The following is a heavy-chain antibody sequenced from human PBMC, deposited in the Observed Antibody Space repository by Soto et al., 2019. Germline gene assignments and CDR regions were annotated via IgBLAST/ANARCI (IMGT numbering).Heavy chain of an antibody. CDR3: AHRLEHNSDGSVGWFDP. D-gene: IGHD1-26*01. V-gene: IGHV2-5*02. CDR2: IYWDNTK. CDR1: GFSLSTSGVG. Sequence: QITLKEYGPTLVKPTQTLTLTCTFSGFSLSTSGVGVGWIRQPPGKALESLALIYWDNTKRYNPSLQSRLTITKDTSKNPVVLTMTNMDPVDTGTYYCAHRLEHNSDGSVGWFDPWGQGTLVTVSS. J-gene: IGHJ5*02.